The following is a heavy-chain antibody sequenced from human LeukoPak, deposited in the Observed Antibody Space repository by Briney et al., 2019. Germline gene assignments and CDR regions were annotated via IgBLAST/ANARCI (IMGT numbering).Heavy chain of an antibody. CDR2: IYHSGST. CDR1: GYSISSGYY. J-gene: IGHJ6*03. V-gene: IGHV4-38-2*02. CDR3: ARDQPYMDV. Sequence: SETLSLTCIVSGYSISSGYYWVWIRQPPGKGLEWIGSIYHSGSTLYNPSLKSRVTISVDTSKNKFSLKLSSVTAADTALYYCARDQPYMDVWGEGTTVTVSS.